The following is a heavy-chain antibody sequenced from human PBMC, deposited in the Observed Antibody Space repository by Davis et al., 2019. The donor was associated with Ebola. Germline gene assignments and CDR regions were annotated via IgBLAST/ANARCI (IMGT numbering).Heavy chain of an antibody. CDR1: GFTFSSYG. CDR3: ARDRATVTTDYYGMDV. D-gene: IGHD4-11*01. Sequence: PGGSLRLSCAASGFTFSSYGMHWVRQATGKGLEWVAVISYDGSNKYYADSVKGRFTISRDNSKNTLYLQMNSLRAEDTAVYYCARDRATVTTDYYGMDVWGRGTTVTVSS. CDR2: ISYDGSNK. J-gene: IGHJ6*04. V-gene: IGHV3-30*03.